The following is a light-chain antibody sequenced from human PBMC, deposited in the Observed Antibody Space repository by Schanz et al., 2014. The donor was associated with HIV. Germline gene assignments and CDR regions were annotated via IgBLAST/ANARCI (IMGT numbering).Light chain of an antibody. J-gene: IGLJ3*02. CDR1: SSDVGVYNY. CDR2: EVT. Sequence: QSALTQPPSASGSLGQSVTISCTGTSSDVGVYNYVSWYQQHPGKAPKLLIYEVTKRPSGVSHRFSGSKSGNTASLTISGLQAEDEADYYCSSYTSTSTRVFGGGTKLTVL. V-gene: IGLV2-14*01. CDR3: SSYTSTSTRV.